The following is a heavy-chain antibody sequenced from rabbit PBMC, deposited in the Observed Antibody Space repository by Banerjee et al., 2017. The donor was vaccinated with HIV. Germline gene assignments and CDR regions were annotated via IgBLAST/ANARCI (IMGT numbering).Heavy chain of an antibody. Sequence: QEHLVESGGGLVKPEGSLTLTCTASGFTVSGSFWICWVRQAPGKGLEWIACIYADSGSTYYATWAKGRFTLSKTSSTTVTLQMTSLTAADTATYFCARDLYAGSSYNLWGPGTLVTVS. D-gene: IGHD8-1*01. V-gene: IGHV1S45*01. J-gene: IGHJ6*01. CDR1: GFTVSGSFW. CDR2: IYADSGST. CDR3: ARDLYAGSSYNL.